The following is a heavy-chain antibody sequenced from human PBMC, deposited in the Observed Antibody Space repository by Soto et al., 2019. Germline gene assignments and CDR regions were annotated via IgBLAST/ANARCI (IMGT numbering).Heavy chain of an antibody. Sequence: QVQLVQSGPEMMQPGASVKVSCKASGYTSLSYAMHWVRQVPGQGFEWLGWINAGVDGTMYSQRFQGRVRITRDTSASTVYMEVSALTSEDTAVYYCAREVQGVTSFDYWGQGTLVIVSS. J-gene: IGHJ4*02. CDR3: AREVQGVTSFDY. D-gene: IGHD3-10*01. CDR1: GYTSLSYA. CDR2: INAGVDGT. V-gene: IGHV1-3*01.